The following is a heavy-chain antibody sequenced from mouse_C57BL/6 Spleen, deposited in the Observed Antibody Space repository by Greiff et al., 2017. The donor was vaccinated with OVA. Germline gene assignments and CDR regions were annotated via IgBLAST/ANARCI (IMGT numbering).Heavy chain of an antibody. Sequence: EVQLQQSVAELVRPGASVKLSCTASGFTITNSYMHWVKQRPEQGLEWIGRIDPANGNTKYDPKFQGKAPITADTSSNTAYMQLSSLTSEDTSIYSCAGYYGSSYWGKGTTLTVAS. V-gene: IGHV14-3*01. D-gene: IGHD1-1*01. CDR1: GFTITNSY. J-gene: IGHJ2*01. CDR3: AGYYGSSY. CDR2: IDPANGNT.